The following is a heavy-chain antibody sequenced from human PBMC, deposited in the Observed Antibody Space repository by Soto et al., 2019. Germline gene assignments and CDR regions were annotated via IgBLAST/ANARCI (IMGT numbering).Heavy chain of an antibody. Sequence: EVQLVESGGGLVKPGGSLRLSCAASGFTFSSYSMNWVRQAAGKGLEWVSAISSSSSYIYYADSVKGRFTISRDNAKNSLYLQMNSLRAEDTAVYYCARRAQSRPLQNNWFDPWGQGTLVTVSS. J-gene: IGHJ5*02. V-gene: IGHV3-21*01. CDR3: ARRAQSRPLQNNWFDP. CDR2: ISSSSSYI. CDR1: GFTFSSYS.